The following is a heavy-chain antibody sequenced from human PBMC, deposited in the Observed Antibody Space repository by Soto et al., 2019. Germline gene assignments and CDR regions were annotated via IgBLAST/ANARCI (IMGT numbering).Heavy chain of an antibody. D-gene: IGHD6-13*01. CDR1: GGSISSSSYY. CDR3: AKGREQQLAYYYMDV. Sequence: QLQLQESGPGLVKPSETLSLTCTVSGGSISSSSYYWGWIRQPPGKGLEWIGSIYYSGSTYYNPSLKSRVTISVDTSKNQFSLKLSSVTAADTAVYYCAKGREQQLAYYYMDVWGKGTTVTVSS. V-gene: IGHV4-39*01. CDR2: IYYSGST. J-gene: IGHJ6*03.